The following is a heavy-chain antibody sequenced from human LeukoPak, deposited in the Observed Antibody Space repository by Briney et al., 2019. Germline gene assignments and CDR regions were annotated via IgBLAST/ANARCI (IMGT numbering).Heavy chain of an antibody. Sequence: PSETLSLTCTVSGGPISSSSYYWGWIRQPPGKGLEWIGNIYYSGSTYYDPSLKSRVTISVDTSKTQFSLKLSSVTAADTAVYYCASGDSSSSYYYYYYIDVWGKGTTVTVSS. V-gene: IGHV4-39*07. D-gene: IGHD6-6*01. CDR1: GGPISSSSYY. CDR2: IYYSGST. CDR3: ASGDSSSSYYYYYYIDV. J-gene: IGHJ6*03.